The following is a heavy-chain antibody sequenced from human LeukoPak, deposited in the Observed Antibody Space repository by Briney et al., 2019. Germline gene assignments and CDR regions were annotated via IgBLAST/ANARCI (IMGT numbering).Heavy chain of an antibody. J-gene: IGHJ4*02. CDR1: GFTVSSNY. V-gene: IGHV3-53*01. CDR3: ARRAGAYSHPYDY. Sequence: GGSLRLSCAASGFTVSSNYMSWVRQAPGKGLEWVSVIYSGGSTGYADSVKGRFTISRDNAKNSLYLQMNSLRAEDTAVYYCARRAGAYSHPYDYWGQGTLDTVSS. D-gene: IGHD4/OR15-4a*01. CDR2: IYSGGST.